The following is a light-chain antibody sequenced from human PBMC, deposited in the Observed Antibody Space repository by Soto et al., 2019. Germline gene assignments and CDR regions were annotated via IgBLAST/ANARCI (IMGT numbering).Light chain of an antibody. V-gene: IGKV4-1*01. J-gene: IGKJ4*01. CDR1: LSVFYSSNNQNY. Sequence: DIVMTQSPESLTVSLGERATINCKSSLSVFYSSNNQNYLAWYQHKPGQPPKLLIYWASTRESGVPDRFSGSGFGTDFTLTISRLQAEDVAVYYCQQYYTTLAPTFGGGTKVEIK. CDR3: QQYYTTLAPT. CDR2: WAS.